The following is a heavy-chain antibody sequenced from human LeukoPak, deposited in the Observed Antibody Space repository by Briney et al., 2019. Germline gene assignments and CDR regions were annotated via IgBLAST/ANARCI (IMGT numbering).Heavy chain of an antibody. CDR1: GVSISSSY. V-gene: IGHV4-59*01. CDR2: ISYSGST. Sequence: NPSETLSLTCTVSGVSISSSYWSWIRQPPAKGLEWIAYISYSGSTNYNPSLTSRVTISVDTSKNQFSLTLNSVTAADTALYYCARHRQPTGSGWYWFDPWGQGTLVTVSS. J-gene: IGHJ5*02. CDR3: ARHRQPTGSGWYWFDP. D-gene: IGHD6-19*01.